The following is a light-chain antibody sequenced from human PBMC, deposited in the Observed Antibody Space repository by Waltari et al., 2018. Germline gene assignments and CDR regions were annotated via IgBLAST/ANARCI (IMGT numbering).Light chain of an antibody. Sequence: EIVMTQSPATLSVSPGERATLSCRASRNVGTSLAWYQQKPGQAPRLLIYGASTRDTGIPDRFSGSGSGTEFTLTISSLQSEDFVVYYCMQRIEFPYTFGQGTKLEIK. CDR1: RNVGTS. CDR2: GAS. J-gene: IGKJ2*01. CDR3: MQRIEFPYT. V-gene: IGKV3-15*01.